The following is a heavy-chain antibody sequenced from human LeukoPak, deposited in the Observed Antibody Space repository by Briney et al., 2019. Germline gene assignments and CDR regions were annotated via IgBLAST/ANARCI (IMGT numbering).Heavy chain of an antibody. CDR2: IYYSGST. CDR1: GGSISSGDYY. J-gene: IGHJ4*02. D-gene: IGHD3-10*01. CDR3: ARAAYGSGSYFADFDY. V-gene: IGHV4-30-4*01. Sequence: PSETLSLTCTVSGGSISSGDYYWSWIRQPPGKGLEWIGYIYYSGSTYYNPSLKSRVTISVDTSKNQFSLKLSSVTAAGTAVYYCARAAYGSGSYFADFDYWGQGTLVTVSS.